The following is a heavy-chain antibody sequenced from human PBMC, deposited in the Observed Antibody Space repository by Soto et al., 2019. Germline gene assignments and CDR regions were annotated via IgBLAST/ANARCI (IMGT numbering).Heavy chain of an antibody. CDR1: GGSISSGDYY. D-gene: IGHD6-13*01. CDR3: ARERPDGSRLDP. V-gene: IGHV4-30-4*01. Sequence: LSLTCTVSGGSISSGDYYWSWIRQSPGKGLEWIGYIYYSGSTYYNPSLKSRVTISVDTSKNQFSLKLSSVTAADTAVYYCARERPDGSRLDPWGQGTLVTVSS. J-gene: IGHJ5*02. CDR2: IYYSGST.